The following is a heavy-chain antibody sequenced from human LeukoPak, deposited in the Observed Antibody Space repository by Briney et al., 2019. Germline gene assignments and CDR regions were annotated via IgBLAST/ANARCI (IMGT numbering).Heavy chain of an antibody. D-gene: IGHD1-26*01. CDR2: IYPIDSDT. CDR1: GYRFTSTW. Sequence: GESLKISCKGSGYRFTSTWIGWVRLMPGKGVEWMGTIYPIDSDTRYSPSFQGQVTISADKSISTAYLQWSSLRASDTAIYYCATVNSAHWFFDYWGQGTLVTVSS. V-gene: IGHV5-51*01. J-gene: IGHJ4*02. CDR3: ATVNSAHWFFDY.